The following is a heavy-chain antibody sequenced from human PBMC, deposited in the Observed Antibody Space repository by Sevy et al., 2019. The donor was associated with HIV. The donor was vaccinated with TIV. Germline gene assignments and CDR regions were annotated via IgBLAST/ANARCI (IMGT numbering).Heavy chain of an antibody. J-gene: IGHJ4*02. CDR1: GYSFTSYW. CDR3: ARQHADSNTWSDY. Sequence: GGSLRLSCKGSGYSFTSYWIGWVRQMPGKGLEWMGIIYPGDSDTSYSPSFQGQVTISADKSISSAYLQWSSLKASDTAMYYCARQHADSNTWSDYWGQGTLVTVSS. V-gene: IGHV5-51*01. CDR2: IYPGDSDT. D-gene: IGHD6-13*01.